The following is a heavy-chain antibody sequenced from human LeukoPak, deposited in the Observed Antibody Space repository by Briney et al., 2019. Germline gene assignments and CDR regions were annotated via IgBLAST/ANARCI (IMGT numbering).Heavy chain of an antibody. Sequence: PSETLSLTCTVSGGSISSGSYYWSWIRQPAGKGLEWIGRIYTSGSTNYNPSLKSRVTISVDTSKNQFSLKLSSVTAADTAVYYCARGFDYYDSSGYWDWGQGTLVTVSS. V-gene: IGHV4-61*02. CDR3: ARGFDYYDSSGYWD. D-gene: IGHD3-22*01. CDR1: GGSISSGSYY. CDR2: IYTSGST. J-gene: IGHJ4*02.